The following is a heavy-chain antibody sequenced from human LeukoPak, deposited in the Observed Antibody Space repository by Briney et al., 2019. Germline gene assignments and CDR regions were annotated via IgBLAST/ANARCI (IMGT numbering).Heavy chain of an antibody. CDR2: IYYDGTT. CDR3: ASPLGYCSSTDCYGDY. Sequence: SETLSLTCTVSGGSISRTTYHWGWLRQPPGKGLEWIGSIYYDGTTYYSPSLKSRVAISVDTSKNQFSLKLRSVTAADTAVYYCASPLGYCSSTDCYGDYWGQGTLVTVSS. D-gene: IGHD2-2*01. J-gene: IGHJ4*02. V-gene: IGHV4-39*01. CDR1: GGSISRTTYH.